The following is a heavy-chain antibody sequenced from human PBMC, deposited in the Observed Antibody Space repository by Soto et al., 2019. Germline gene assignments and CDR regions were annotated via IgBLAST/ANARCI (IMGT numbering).Heavy chain of an antibody. V-gene: IGHV4-34*01. J-gene: IGHJ5*02. CDR3: ARGCEVGAAGTKWFDP. Sequence: SETLSLTSAVYAGSFSGYYWSWIRQPPGKGLEWIGEINHSGSTNYNPSLKSRVTISVDTSKNQFSLKLSSVTAADTAVYYCARGCEVGAAGTKWFDPWGQGTLVTVSS. D-gene: IGHD6-13*01. CDR1: AGSFSGYY. CDR2: INHSGST.